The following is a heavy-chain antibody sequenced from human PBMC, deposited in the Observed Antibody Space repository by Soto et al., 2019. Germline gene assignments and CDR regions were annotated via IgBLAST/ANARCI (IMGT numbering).Heavy chain of an antibody. D-gene: IGHD2-15*01. CDR2: IWYDGSNK. CDR1: GFTFSSYG. CDR3: ARDPFRRYCSGGSCYSMDV. V-gene: IGHV3-33*01. J-gene: IGHJ6*03. Sequence: AGGSLRLSCAASGFTFSSYGMHWVRQAPGKGLEWVAAIWYDGSNKYYADSVKGRFTISRDNSKNTLYLQMNSLRAEDTAVYYCARDPFRRYCSGGSCYSMDVWGQGTTVTVSS.